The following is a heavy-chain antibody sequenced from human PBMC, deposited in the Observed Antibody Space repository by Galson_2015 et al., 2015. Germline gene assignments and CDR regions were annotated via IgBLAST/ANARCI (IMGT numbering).Heavy chain of an antibody. CDR1: GYTFTSYG. Sequence: SVKVSCKASGYTFTSYGLSWVRQAPGQGLEWMGWISTYNGNTNYAQKLQGRVTMTTDTSTTTAYMELRSLRSDDTAVYYCAIYDSGSYTRFNYWGQGTLAPVSS. V-gene: IGHV1-18*01. CDR2: ISTYNGNT. CDR3: AIYDSGSYTRFNY. J-gene: IGHJ4*02. D-gene: IGHD3-10*01.